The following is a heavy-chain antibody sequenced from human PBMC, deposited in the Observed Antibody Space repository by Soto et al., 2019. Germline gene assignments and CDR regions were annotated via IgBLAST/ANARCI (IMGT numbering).Heavy chain of an antibody. J-gene: IGHJ4*02. V-gene: IGHV4-59*11. D-gene: IGHD7-27*01. CDR3: ARANWYSEY. Sequence: QVQLQESGPGLVKPSETLSLTCTVSGGSISNHYWRWIRQPPGKGLEWIGYIYYNGNTNYNHSLKSRVTMSVDTSKNQISLKLSSVTAADTAVYYCARANWYSEYWGQGTLVTVSS. CDR1: GGSISNHY. CDR2: IYYNGNT.